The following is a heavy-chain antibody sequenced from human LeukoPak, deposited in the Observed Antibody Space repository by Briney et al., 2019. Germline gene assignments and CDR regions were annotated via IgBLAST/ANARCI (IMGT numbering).Heavy chain of an antibody. CDR1: GYTFTDYY. Sequence: GASVKVSCKASGYTFTDYYMHWVRQAPGQGLEWMGWLNPNSGDTNYAHKFQGRVSMTRDTSISTAYMDLSDLRSDDTAVYYCARGRDIEMTTMTGGSDYWGEGTLVTVSS. CDR2: LNPNSGDT. J-gene: IGHJ4*02. V-gene: IGHV1-2*07. CDR3: ARGRDIEMTTMTGGSDY. D-gene: IGHD5-24*01.